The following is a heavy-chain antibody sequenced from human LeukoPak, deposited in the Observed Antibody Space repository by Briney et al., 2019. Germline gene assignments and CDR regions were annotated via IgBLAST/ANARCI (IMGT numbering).Heavy chain of an antibody. D-gene: IGHD4-17*01. V-gene: IGHV3-30*04. J-gene: IGHJ6*02. Sequence: GGSLRLSCAASGFTFSSYAMHWVRQAPGKGLEWVAVISYDGRNKYYADSVKGRFTISRDNSKNTLYLQMNRLRAEDTAVYYCARAPTVTMKIYYYYGTDVWGQGTTVTVSS. CDR1: GFTFSSYA. CDR3: ARAPTVTMKIYYYYGTDV. CDR2: ISYDGRNK.